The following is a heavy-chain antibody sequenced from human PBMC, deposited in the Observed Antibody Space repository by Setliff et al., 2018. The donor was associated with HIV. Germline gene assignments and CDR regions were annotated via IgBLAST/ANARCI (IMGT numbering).Heavy chain of an antibody. Sequence: GESLKISCAASGFTFSVYNMNWVRQAPGKGLEWVASISSSSSYIYYADSVKGRFTISRDNAKNSLYLQMNSLRAEDTAVYYCTGGREWFYSWFDPWGQGSLVTVSS. J-gene: IGHJ5*02. D-gene: IGHD3-3*01. CDR2: ISSSSSYI. CDR1: GFTFSVYN. CDR3: TGGREWFYSWFDP. V-gene: IGHV3-21*01.